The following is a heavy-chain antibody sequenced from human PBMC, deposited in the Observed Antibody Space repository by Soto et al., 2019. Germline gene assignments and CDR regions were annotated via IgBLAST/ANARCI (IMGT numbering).Heavy chain of an antibody. J-gene: IGHJ6*02. V-gene: IGHV4-4*07. Sequence: SETLSLTCTVSGGSISSYYWSWIRQPAGKGLEWIGRIYTSGSTNYNPSLKSRVTMSVDTSKNQFSLKLSSVTAADTAVYYCARDGVLRFLEWSGYYYYFGMDVWGQGTTVTVSS. CDR2: IYTSGST. CDR1: GGSISSYY. D-gene: IGHD3-3*01. CDR3: ARDGVLRFLEWSGYYYYFGMDV.